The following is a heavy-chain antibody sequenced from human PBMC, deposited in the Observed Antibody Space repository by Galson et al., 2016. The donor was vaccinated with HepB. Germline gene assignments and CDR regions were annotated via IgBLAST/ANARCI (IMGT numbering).Heavy chain of an antibody. CDR1: GFPFSRHW. J-gene: IGHJ6*02. D-gene: IGHD4-17*01. CDR3: VREDYGDDPIYYYYYGMDV. V-gene: IGHV3-74*01. Sequence: SLRLSCAASGFPFSRHWMHWVRQAPGKGLVWVSRINSDGSSTTYADSVKGRFTISRDNAKNTLYLQMNSLRAEDTALYYCVREDYGDDPIYYYYYGMDVWGQGTTVSVSS. CDR2: INSDGSST.